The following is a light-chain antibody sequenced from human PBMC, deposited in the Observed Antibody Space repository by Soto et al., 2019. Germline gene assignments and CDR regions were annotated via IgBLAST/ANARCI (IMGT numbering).Light chain of an antibody. V-gene: IGKV1-12*01. CDR2: GAS. CDR1: RNVSSW. CDR3: QQGNNFPFT. Sequence: DIQITQSPSSVSASVGDRVTVTCRTRRNVSSWLAWYQQTPGKAPKLMIHGASTLQRGVPSRFSGSGSGTEFSLTISSLQPEDFATYFCQQGNNFPFTFGPGT. J-gene: IGKJ3*01.